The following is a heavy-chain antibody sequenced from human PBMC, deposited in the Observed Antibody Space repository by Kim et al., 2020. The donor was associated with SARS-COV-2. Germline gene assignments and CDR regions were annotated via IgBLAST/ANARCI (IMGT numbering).Heavy chain of an antibody. CDR2: ISGSGDST. D-gene: IGHD2-21*01. Sequence: GGSLRLSCAASGFTFSSYAMSWVRQAPVKGLEWVSAISGSGDSTYYADSVKGRFTISRDNSKNTLYLQVNSLRAEDTAVYYCAKDDSNRAMAPFDYWGQGTLVTVSS. CDR1: GFTFSSYA. CDR3: AKDDSNRAMAPFDY. J-gene: IGHJ4*02. V-gene: IGHV3-23*01.